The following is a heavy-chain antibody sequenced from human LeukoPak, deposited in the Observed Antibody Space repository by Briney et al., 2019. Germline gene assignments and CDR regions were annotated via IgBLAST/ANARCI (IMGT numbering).Heavy chain of an antibody. J-gene: IGHJ3*02. CDR1: VFTFSSYS. D-gene: IGHD3-22*01. CDR3: ARGRTPSYYYDSSGYYINTDAFDI. Sequence: GGSLRLSCAASVFTFSSYSMNWVRQAPGKGLEWVSSISSSSSYVYYAHSVKGRFTISRDNAKNSLYLQMNSLRAEDTAVYYCARGRTPSYYYDSSGYYINTDAFDIWGQGTMVTVSS. V-gene: IGHV3-21*01. CDR2: ISSSSSYV.